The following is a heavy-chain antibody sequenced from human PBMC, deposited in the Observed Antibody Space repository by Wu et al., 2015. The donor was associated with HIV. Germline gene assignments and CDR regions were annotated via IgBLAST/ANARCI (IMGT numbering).Heavy chain of an antibody. D-gene: IGHD6-19*01. CDR1: GYTFTGYY. Sequence: QVQLVQSGAEVKKPGASVKVSCKASGYTFTGYYMHWVRQAPGQGLEWMGWINPNSGGTNYAQKFQGRVTMTRDTSISTAYMELSRLRSDDTAVYYCARSAIRLKXSSGWADYWGQGTLVTVSS. V-gene: IGHV1-2*02. CDR2: INPNSGGT. CDR3: ARSAIRLKXSSGWADY. J-gene: IGHJ4*02.